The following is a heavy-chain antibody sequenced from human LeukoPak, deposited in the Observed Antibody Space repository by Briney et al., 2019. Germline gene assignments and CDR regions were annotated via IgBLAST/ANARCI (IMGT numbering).Heavy chain of an antibody. J-gene: IGHJ6*02. CDR3: ARGAQTPYYYGMDV. V-gene: IGHV3-48*03. Sequence: GGSLRLSCAASGFTFSSYEMNWVRQAPGKGLEWVSYISSSGSTIYYADSVKGRFTISRDNAKNSLYPQMNSLRAEDTAVYYCARGAQTPYYYGMDVWGQGTTVTVSS. D-gene: IGHD3-16*01. CDR1: GFTFSSYE. CDR2: ISSSGSTI.